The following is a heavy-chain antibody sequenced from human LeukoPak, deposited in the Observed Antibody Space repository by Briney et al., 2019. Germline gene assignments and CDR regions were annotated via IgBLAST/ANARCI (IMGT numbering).Heavy chain of an antibody. CDR1: GGSFSGYY. CDR2: ISDSSSYI. CDR3: ARITAARRGVDYYYYYMDV. Sequence: ETLSLTCAVYGGSFSGYYWSWIRQPPGKGLEWVSSISDSSSYIYDADSVKGRFTISRDNAKNSLYLQMNSLRAEDTAVYYCARITAARRGVDYYYYYMDVWGKGTTVTVSS. D-gene: IGHD6-6*01. J-gene: IGHJ6*03. V-gene: IGHV3-21*01.